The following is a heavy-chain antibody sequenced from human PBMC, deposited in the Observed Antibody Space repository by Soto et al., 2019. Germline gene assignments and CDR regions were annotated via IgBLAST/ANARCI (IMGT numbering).Heavy chain of an antibody. Sequence: SVKVSCKASGGTFSSYAISWVRQAPGQGLEWMGGIIPIFGTANYAQKFQGRVTITADESTSTAYMELSSLRSEDTAVYYCARDGNNWNDGVHWFDPWGQGTLVTVSS. CDR3: ARDGNNWNDGVHWFDP. CDR1: GGTFSSYA. CDR2: IIPIFGTA. V-gene: IGHV1-69*13. J-gene: IGHJ5*02. D-gene: IGHD1-1*01.